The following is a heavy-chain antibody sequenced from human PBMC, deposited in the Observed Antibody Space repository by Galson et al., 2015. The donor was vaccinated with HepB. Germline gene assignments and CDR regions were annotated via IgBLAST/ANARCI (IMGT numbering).Heavy chain of an antibody. CDR3: ARMARKAGWIDA. D-gene: IGHD5-24*01. Sequence: TLSLTCSVSGYSVTTGGFFWAWIRHHPRQGLEWIGHIYYAGSTSYNPSLETRVSISVDTSNNQFSLNLTSVTAADSAVYFCARMARKAGWIDAWGHGALATASA. J-gene: IGHJ5*01. CDR2: IYYAGST. CDR1: GYSVTTGGFF. V-gene: IGHV4-31*03.